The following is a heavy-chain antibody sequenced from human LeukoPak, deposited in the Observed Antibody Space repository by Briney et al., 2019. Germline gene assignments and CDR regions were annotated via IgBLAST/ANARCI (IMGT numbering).Heavy chain of an antibody. CDR2: IYYSKNT. CDR3: ANIYDSSGYYYGGVSDI. D-gene: IGHD3-22*01. J-gene: IGHJ3*02. V-gene: IGHV4-39*07. Sequence: SETLSLTCTVSGGSISSSSAYWGWIRQPPGKGLEWIGSIYYSKNTYYNPSLKSRVTISADTSKNQFSLTLGSVTAADTAVYYCANIYDSSGYYYGGVSDIWGQGTKVTVSS. CDR1: GGSISSSSAY.